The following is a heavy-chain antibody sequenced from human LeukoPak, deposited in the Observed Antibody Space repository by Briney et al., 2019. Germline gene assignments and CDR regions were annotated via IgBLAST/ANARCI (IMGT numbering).Heavy chain of an antibody. V-gene: IGHV4-61*01. CDR3: ARGPTSIKIIQSWFDP. CDR2: IYYSGST. CDR1: GGSVSSGSYY. Sequence: SETLSLTCTVSGGSVSSGSYYWSWIRQPPGKGLEWIGYIYYSGSTNYNPSLKSRVTISVDTSKNQFSLRLSSVTAADTAVYYCARGPTSIKIIQSWFDPWGQGTLVTVSS. D-gene: IGHD3-16*01. J-gene: IGHJ5*02.